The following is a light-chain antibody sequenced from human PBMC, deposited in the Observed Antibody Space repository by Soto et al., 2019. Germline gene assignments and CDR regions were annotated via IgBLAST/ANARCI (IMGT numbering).Light chain of an antibody. CDR2: AAS. CDR3: QQSSNWIT. V-gene: IGKV1-39*01. CDR1: QTITTY. J-gene: IGKJ5*01. Sequence: DIQRTQSPSSLCSCVGDIVTITCRASQTITTYLHWYQQKPGKAPNLLIYAASNRATGIPARFSGSGSGTDFTLTISSLETEDFAVYYCQQSSNWITFGQGTRLEIK.